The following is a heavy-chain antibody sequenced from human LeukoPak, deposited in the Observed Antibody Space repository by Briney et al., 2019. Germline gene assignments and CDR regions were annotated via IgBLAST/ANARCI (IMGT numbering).Heavy chain of an antibody. Sequence: GGSLRLSCAASGFTFSSYGMHWVRQAPGKGLEWVAVISYDGSNKYYADSVKGRFTISRDNSKNTLYLQMNSLRAEDTAVHYCAEVPYYCSSTSCPADDYWGQGTLVTVSS. J-gene: IGHJ4*02. V-gene: IGHV3-30*18. CDR1: GFTFSSYG. D-gene: IGHD2-2*01. CDR2: ISYDGSNK. CDR3: AEVPYYCSSTSCPADDY.